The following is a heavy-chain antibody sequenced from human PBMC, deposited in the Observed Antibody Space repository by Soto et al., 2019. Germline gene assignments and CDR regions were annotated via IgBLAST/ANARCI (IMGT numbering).Heavy chain of an antibody. CDR1: GYTFTSYG. Sequence: QVQLVQSGAEVKKPGASVKVSCKASGYTFTSYGISWVRQAPGQGLEWMGWISAYNGNTNYAQKLQGRVTMTTDTSTSTAYMELRSLRSDDTAVYYCARGLSRRGYSGYDLPYYFDYWGQGTLVTVSS. CDR3: ARGLSRRGYSGYDLPYYFDY. V-gene: IGHV1-18*01. J-gene: IGHJ4*02. D-gene: IGHD5-12*01. CDR2: ISAYNGNT.